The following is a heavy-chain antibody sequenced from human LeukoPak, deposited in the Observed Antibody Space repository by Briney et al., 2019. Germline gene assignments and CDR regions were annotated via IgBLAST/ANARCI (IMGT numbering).Heavy chain of an antibody. J-gene: IGHJ4*02. CDR3: ASDRDYYDSSGYLFDY. CDR1: GFTFSNYW. D-gene: IGHD3-22*01. CDR2: IKQDGSEK. V-gene: IGHV3-7*01. Sequence: GGSLRLSCAASGFTFSNYWMSWVRQAPGKGLEWVANIKQDGSEKYYVDSVKGRFTISRDNAKNSLYLQMNSLRAEDTAVYYCASDRDYYDSSGYLFDYWGQGTRVTVSS.